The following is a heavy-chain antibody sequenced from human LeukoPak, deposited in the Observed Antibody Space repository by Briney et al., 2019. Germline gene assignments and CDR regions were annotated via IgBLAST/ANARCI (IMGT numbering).Heavy chain of an antibody. V-gene: IGHV4-30-4*01. CDR1: GGSISSGDYY. Sequence: PSETLSLTCTVSGGSISSGDYYWSWIRQPPGKGLEWIGYIYYSGSTYYNPSLKSRVTISVDTSKNQFSLKLSSVTAADTAVYYCARSKLQFYGSGSSNWFDPWGQGTLVTVSS. CDR2: IYYSGST. J-gene: IGHJ5*02. D-gene: IGHD3-10*01. CDR3: ARSKLQFYGSGSSNWFDP.